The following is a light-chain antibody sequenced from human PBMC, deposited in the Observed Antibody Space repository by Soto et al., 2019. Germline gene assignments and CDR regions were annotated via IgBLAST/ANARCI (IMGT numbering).Light chain of an antibody. Sequence: QPVLTQPPSASGTPGQRVTISCSGSSSNIGSNYVYWYQQLPGAAPKLLIYRNNQRPSGVPGRFSGSKSGTSASLAISGLRSEDEADYYCASWDDSLSGPGFGGGTKLTVL. CDR3: ASWDDSLSGPG. V-gene: IGLV1-47*01. CDR1: SSNIGSNY. CDR2: RNN. J-gene: IGLJ2*01.